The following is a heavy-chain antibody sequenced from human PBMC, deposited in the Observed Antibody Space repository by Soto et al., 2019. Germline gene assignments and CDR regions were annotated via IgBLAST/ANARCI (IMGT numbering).Heavy chain of an antibody. CDR2: MNPNSGNT. CDR1: GYNFTSHD. D-gene: IGHD4-17*01. CDR3: ARWDYGYYARFDY. J-gene: IGHJ4*02. Sequence: QVQLVQSGAEVKKSGASVKVSCKASGYNFTSHDINWVRQATGQGLEWMGWMNPNSGNTGYAQKFQGRVTLTRNTSMSTAYMELSSLRSEDTAVYYCARWDYGYYARFDYWGQGTLVTVSS. V-gene: IGHV1-8*01.